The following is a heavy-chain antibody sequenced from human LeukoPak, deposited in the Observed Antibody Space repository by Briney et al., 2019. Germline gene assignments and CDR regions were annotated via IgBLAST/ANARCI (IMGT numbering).Heavy chain of an antibody. CDR2: IYCSGST. V-gene: IGHV4-59*01. D-gene: IGHD3-16*01. J-gene: IGHJ3*02. CDR3: ARDRAGGPGSGDAFDI. Sequence: SETLSLTCTVSGGSISSYYWSWIRQPPGKGLEWIGYIYCSGSTNYNPSLKSRVTISIDTSKNQFSLKLSSVTAADTAVYYCARDRAGGPGSGDAFDIWGQGTMVTVSS. CDR1: GGSISSYY.